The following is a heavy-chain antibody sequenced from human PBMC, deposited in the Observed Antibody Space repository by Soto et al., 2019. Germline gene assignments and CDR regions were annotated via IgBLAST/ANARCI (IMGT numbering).Heavy chain of an antibody. D-gene: IGHD3-10*01. CDR2: IYPSGAA. Sequence: PSETLSLTCGISGDSISSRGYTWTWIRQPPGKGLEWIGYIYPSGAAYYNPSLKSRVTISLETSKNRFSLNVKSATAADTAVYYCARAVFSSILYIDFWGQGTTGTVSS. V-gene: IGHV4-30-2*01. CDR1: GDSISSRGYT. CDR3: ARAVFSSILYIDF. J-gene: IGHJ6*03.